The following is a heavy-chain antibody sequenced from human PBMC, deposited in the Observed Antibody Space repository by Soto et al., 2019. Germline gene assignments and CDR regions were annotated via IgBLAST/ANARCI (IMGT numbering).Heavy chain of an antibody. CDR2: ISGYNGNT. V-gene: IGHV1-18*01. CDR1: GYTFTSYG. J-gene: IGHJ6*02. D-gene: IGHD4-17*01. CDR3: ARGYGDYDLRYYDMDV. Sequence: GPGVKKPGASVKVSCKASGYTFTSYGISWVRQAPGQGLEWMGWISGYNGNTNYAQKLQDRVTMTTDKSTCTAYMELRSLRSDDTAVYYCARGYGDYDLRYYDMDVWGQGTTVTVSS.